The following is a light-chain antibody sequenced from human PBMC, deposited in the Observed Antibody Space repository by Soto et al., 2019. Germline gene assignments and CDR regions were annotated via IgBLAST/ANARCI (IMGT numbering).Light chain of an antibody. CDR1: QSISSW. Sequence: DNEMTQSPSTLSASVGDRVTITCRASQSISSWLAWYQQKPGKAPKLLIYDASSLESGVPSRFSGSGSGTEFTLTISSLQPDDFATYYCQQYNSYSLTFGQGTIVDVK. CDR2: DAS. CDR3: QQYNSYSLT. J-gene: IGKJ1*01. V-gene: IGKV1-5*01.